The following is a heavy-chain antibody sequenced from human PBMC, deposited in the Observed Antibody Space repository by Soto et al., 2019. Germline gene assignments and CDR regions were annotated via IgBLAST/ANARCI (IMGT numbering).Heavy chain of an antibody. J-gene: IGHJ5*02. Sequence: QVQLVQSGAEVKKPGASVKVSCKASGYTFTSYGISWVRQAPGQGLEWMGWISAYNGNTNYAQKLQGRVTMTTDTSTRTAYMELRSLRSDDTAVYYCARELRYFDRQIDWFDPWGQGTLVTVSS. CDR2: ISAYNGNT. D-gene: IGHD3-9*01. CDR1: GYTFTSYG. CDR3: ARELRYFDRQIDWFDP. V-gene: IGHV1-18*04.